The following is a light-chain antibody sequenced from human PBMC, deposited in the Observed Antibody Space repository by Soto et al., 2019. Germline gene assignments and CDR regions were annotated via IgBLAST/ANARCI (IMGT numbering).Light chain of an antibody. Sequence: ETVLTQSPGNLSLSPGERATLSCRASQSVGGSLAWYQPRPAQAPTLLVYHTSNRATGIPDRFSASGSGTDVTLTISRLEPEDFAVYYCQQYESSPRTFGQGTTVDIK. J-gene: IGKJ1*01. CDR1: QSVGGS. V-gene: IGKV3-20*01. CDR3: QQYESSPRT. CDR2: HTS.